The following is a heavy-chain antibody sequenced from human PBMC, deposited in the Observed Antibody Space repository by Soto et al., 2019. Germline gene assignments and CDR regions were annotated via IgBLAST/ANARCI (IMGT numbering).Heavy chain of an antibody. CDR1: GYTFTNYG. D-gene: IGHD6-6*01. CDR3: ARVGHLVGYFSSYRDV. J-gene: IGHJ6*03. Sequence: ASVKVSCKSSGYTFTNYGITWVRQAPGQGLGWMGWISAYNGDTHYTQRLQGRVTMTTDTSTSTAYMELRGLRSDDTAVYYCARVGHLVGYFSSYRDVWGKGTTVPVSS. V-gene: IGHV1-18*01. CDR2: ISAYNGDT.